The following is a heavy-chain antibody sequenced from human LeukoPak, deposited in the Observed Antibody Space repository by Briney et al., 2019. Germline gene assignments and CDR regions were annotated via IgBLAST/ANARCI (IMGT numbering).Heavy chain of an antibody. D-gene: IGHD1-26*01. V-gene: IGHV4-30-4*01. J-gene: IGHJ4*02. CDR1: GGSISSGDYY. Sequence: PSQTLSLTCTVSGGSISSGDYYWSWIRQPPGKGLEWIGYIYYSGSTYYNPSLKSRVTISVDTSKNQFSLKMSSVTAADTAVYYCARVSSGSYQADYWGQGTLVTVSA. CDR2: IYYSGST. CDR3: ARVSSGSYQADY.